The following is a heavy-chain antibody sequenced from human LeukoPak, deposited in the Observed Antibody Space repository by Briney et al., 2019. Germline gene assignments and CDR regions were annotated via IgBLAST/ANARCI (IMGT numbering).Heavy chain of an antibody. CDR3: AREGTVTLDY. CDR2: IKQDGSKK. D-gene: IGHD4-17*01. CDR1: GFPFSSYW. V-gene: IGHV3-7*01. Sequence: PGGSLRLSCVASGFPFSSYWMTWVRQAPGKGLEWVANIKQDGSKKSYVDSVKGRFTISRDNAKNSLYLQMNSLRAEDTAVYYCAREGTVTLDYWGQGTLVTVSS. J-gene: IGHJ4*02.